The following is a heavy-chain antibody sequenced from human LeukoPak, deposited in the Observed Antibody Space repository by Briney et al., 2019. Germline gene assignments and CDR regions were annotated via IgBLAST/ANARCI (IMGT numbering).Heavy chain of an antibody. Sequence: GGSLRLSCAASGFTFSSYAMHWVRQAPGKGLEYVSAISSNGGSTYYANSVKGRFTISRDNSKNTLYLQMGSLRAEDMAVYYCARVGDSSGYYPEGYYYYMDVWGKGTTVTVSS. D-gene: IGHD3-22*01. CDR1: GFTFSSYA. CDR3: ARVGDSSGYYPEGYYYYMDV. CDR2: ISSNGGST. V-gene: IGHV3-64*01. J-gene: IGHJ6*03.